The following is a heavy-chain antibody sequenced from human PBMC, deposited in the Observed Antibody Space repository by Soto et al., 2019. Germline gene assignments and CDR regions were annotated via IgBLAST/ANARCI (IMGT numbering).Heavy chain of an antibody. D-gene: IGHD3-10*01. CDR3: ARSHYGSGSYYNPYYYYYMDV. Sequence: GGSLRLSCAASGFTFSSYGMHWVRQAPGKGLEWVAVISYDGSNKYYADSVKGRFTISRDNSKNTLYLQMNSLRAEDTAVYYCARSHYGSGSYYNPYYYYYMDVWGKGTTVTVSS. CDR2: ISYDGSNK. CDR1: GFTFSSYG. V-gene: IGHV3-30*03. J-gene: IGHJ6*03.